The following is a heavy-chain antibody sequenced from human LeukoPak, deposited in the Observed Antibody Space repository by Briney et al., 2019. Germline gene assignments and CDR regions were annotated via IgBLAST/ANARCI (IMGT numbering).Heavy chain of an antibody. CDR3: ARIVVVPAAHSPAYYYYGMDV. D-gene: IGHD2-2*01. J-gene: IGHJ6*02. CDR2: IIPIFGTA. CDR1: GCTFSSYA. V-gene: IGHV1-69*13. Sequence: SVKVSCKASGCTFSSYAISWVRQAPGQGLEWMGGIIPIFGTANYAQKFQGRVTITADESTSTAYMELSSLRSEDTAVYYCARIVVVPAAHSPAYYYYGMDVWGQGTTVTVSS.